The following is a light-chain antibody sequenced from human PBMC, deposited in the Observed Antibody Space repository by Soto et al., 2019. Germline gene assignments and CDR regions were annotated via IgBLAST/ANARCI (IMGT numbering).Light chain of an antibody. J-gene: IGKJ3*01. CDR2: GTS. CDR3: QQYGSSPL. Sequence: EIVLTQSPGTLSLSPGERATLSCRASQSVSSSYLAWYQHKPGQAPRLLIYGTSNRATGIPDRFSGSGSGTDFTLTINRLEPEDPAVYYCQQYGSSPLFGPGTKVDI. CDR1: QSVSSSY. V-gene: IGKV3-20*01.